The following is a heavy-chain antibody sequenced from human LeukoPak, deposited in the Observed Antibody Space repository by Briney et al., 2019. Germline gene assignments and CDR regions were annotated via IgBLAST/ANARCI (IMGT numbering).Heavy chain of an antibody. J-gene: IGHJ6*03. CDR2: ISSSSYI. CDR3: ARDETSGGYYYYYMDV. Sequence: GGSLRLSCAASGFTFSSYSMNWVRQAPGKGLEWVSSISSSSYIYYADSVKGRFTISRDNAKNSLYLQMNSLRAEDTAVYYCARDETSGGYYYYYMDVWGKGTTVTVSS. CDR1: GFTFSSYS. V-gene: IGHV3-21*01. D-gene: IGHD1-26*01.